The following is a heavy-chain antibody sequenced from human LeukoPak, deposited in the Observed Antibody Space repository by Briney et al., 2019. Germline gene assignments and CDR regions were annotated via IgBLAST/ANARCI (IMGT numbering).Heavy chain of an antibody. V-gene: IGHV3-72*01. CDR1: GFTLSDHY. CDR3: ARGLTYYYDSSGHYYLGY. D-gene: IGHD3-22*01. J-gene: IGHJ4*02. Sequence: GGSLRLSCAASGFTLSDHYMDWVRQGPGKGLEWVGRTRNKANSYTTEYAASVKGRFTISRDDSKNSLYLQMNSLKTEDTAVYYCARGLTYYYDSSGHYYLGYWGQGTLVTVSS. CDR2: TRNKANSYTT.